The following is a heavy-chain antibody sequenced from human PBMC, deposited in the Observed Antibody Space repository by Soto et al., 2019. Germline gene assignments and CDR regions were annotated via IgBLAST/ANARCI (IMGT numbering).Heavy chain of an antibody. CDR2: INPNSGGT. J-gene: IGHJ6*02. CDR3: AREGTAHYYGMDA. D-gene: IGHD6-13*01. V-gene: IGHV1-2*04. CDR1: GYTFTGYY. Sequence: ASVKVSCKASGYTFTGYYMHWVRQAPGQGLEWMGWINPNSGGTNYAQKFQGWVTMTRDTSISTAYMELSRLRSDDTAVYYCAREGTAHYYGMDAWGQGTTVTVSS.